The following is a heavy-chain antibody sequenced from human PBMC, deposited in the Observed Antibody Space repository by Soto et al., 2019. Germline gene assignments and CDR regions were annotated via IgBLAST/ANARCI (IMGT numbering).Heavy chain of an antibody. CDR3: AKGNLRVTMIVVEYYYYGMDV. CDR1: GFTFSSYA. CDR2: ISGSGGST. J-gene: IGHJ6*02. D-gene: IGHD3-22*01. Sequence: GGSLRLSCAASGFTFSSYAMSWVRQAPGKGLEWVSAISGSGGSTYYADSVKGRFTISRDNSKNTLYLQMNSLRAEDTAVYYCAKGNLRVTMIVVEYYYYGMDVWGQGTTVTVSS. V-gene: IGHV3-23*01.